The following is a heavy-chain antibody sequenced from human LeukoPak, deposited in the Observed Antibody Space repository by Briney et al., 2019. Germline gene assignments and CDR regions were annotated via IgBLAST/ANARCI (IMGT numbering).Heavy chain of an antibody. CDR1: GFTFSSYS. D-gene: IGHD3-9*01. CDR3: AKDRSVLRYFDWLLYMVGWDY. Sequence: GGSLRLSCAASGFTFSSYSMNWVRQAPGKGVEWVSYISSSSTTIYYADSVKGRFTISRDNAKNSLYLQMNSLRAEDTAVYYCAKDRSVLRYFDWLLYMVGWDYWGQGTLVTVSS. J-gene: IGHJ4*02. CDR2: ISSSSTTI. V-gene: IGHV3-48*04.